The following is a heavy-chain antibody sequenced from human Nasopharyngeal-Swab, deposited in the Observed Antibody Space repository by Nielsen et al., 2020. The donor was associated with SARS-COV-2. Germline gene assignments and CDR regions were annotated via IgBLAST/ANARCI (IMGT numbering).Heavy chain of an antibody. CDR3: ARTVDIVATISWAGYYYYGMDV. Sequence: WVRQAPGQGLEWMGGIIPIFGTASYAQKFQGRVTITAGKSTSTAYMELSSLRSEDTAVYYCARTVDIVATISWAGYYYYGMDVWGQGTAVTVSS. D-gene: IGHD5-12*01. CDR2: IIPIFGTA. J-gene: IGHJ6*02. V-gene: IGHV1-69*06.